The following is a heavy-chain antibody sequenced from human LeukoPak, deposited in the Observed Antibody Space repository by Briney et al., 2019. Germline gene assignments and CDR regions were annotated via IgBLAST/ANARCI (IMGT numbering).Heavy chain of an antibody. CDR3: ARHSGSGSLSRPFDP. J-gene: IGHJ5*02. D-gene: IGHD3-10*01. V-gene: IGHV4-39*01. CDR1: GPSVTSGGFY. Sequence: PSETLSLTCIVSGPSVTSGGFYWGWLRQPPGKGLEWLATVYYTGSTYYNPSLKSRVTISIDTSKNQFSLSLRSLIAADTAVYYCARHSGSGSLSRPFDPWGQGTLVTVSS. CDR2: VYYTGST.